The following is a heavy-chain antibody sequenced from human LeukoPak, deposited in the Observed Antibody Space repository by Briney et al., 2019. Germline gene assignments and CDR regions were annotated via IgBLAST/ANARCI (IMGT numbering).Heavy chain of an antibody. J-gene: IGHJ5*02. D-gene: IGHD6-13*01. Sequence: KPSETLSLTCTVSGGSISSYYWSWIRRPAGKGLEWIGRIYTSGSTNYNPSLKSRVTMSVDTAQNQFFLKLSSVTAADTAVYYCARGASFSSSHNWCDPWGQGTLVTVSS. CDR2: IYTSGST. CDR3: ARGASFSSSHNWCDP. CDR1: GGSISSYY. V-gene: IGHV4-4*07.